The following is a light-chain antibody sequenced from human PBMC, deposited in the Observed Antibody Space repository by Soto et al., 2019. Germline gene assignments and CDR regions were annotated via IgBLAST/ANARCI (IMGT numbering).Light chain of an antibody. Sequence: QSVLTQPPSVSGAPGQRVTISCTGSSSNIGAGYDVHWYQQLPGTAPKLLIYGNSNRPSGVPDRFSGSKSGTSASLAITGLQAEDAADYYCQSYDSRLSGRVVFGGGTKLTVL. CDR3: QSYDSRLSGRVV. V-gene: IGLV1-40*01. CDR1: SSNIGAGYD. J-gene: IGLJ2*01. CDR2: GNS.